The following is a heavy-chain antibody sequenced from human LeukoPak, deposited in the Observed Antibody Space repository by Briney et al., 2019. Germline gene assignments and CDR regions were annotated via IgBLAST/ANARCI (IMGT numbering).Heavy chain of an antibody. J-gene: IGHJ3*02. CDR2: IYYSGST. CDR1: GGSISSGGYY. Sequence: SQTLSLTCTVSGGSISSGGYYWSWIRQHPGKGLEWIGYIYYSGSTYYNPSLKSRVTISVDTSKNQFSLQLSSVTAADTAVYYCARGLYCSGGSCYWGDAFDIWGQGTMVTVSS. D-gene: IGHD2-15*01. V-gene: IGHV4-31*03. CDR3: ARGLYCSGGSCYWGDAFDI.